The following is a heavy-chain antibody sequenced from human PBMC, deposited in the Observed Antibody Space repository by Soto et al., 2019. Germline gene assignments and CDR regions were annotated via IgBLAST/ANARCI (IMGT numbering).Heavy chain of an antibody. J-gene: IGHJ1*01. V-gene: IGHV3-48*02. CDR3: ARVSGSYSTSNDH. CDR1: GFTFRSYS. Sequence: EVQLVESGGGLVQPGGSLRLSCAASGFTFRSYSMNWVRQAPGKGLEWLSYISSISTTIYYADSVKGRFTISRDHAKNSLALQMTSLGDEDTAVSYCARVSGSYSTSNDHWGQGTLVTVYS. D-gene: IGHD3-10*01. CDR2: ISSISTTI.